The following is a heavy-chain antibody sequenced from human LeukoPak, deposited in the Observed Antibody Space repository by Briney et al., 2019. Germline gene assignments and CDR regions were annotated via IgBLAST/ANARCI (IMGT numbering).Heavy chain of an antibody. V-gene: IGHV3-7*01. CDR3: ARDCTNGVCPNPDAFDI. J-gene: IGHJ3*02. CDR2: IKQDGSEK. Sequence: GGSLRLSCAASGFTFSSYWMSWVRQAPGKGLEWVANIKQDGSEKYYVDSVKGRFTISRDNAKNSLYLQMNGLRAEDTAVYYCARDCTNGVCPNPDAFDIWGQGTMVTVFS. CDR1: GFTFSSYW. D-gene: IGHD2-8*01.